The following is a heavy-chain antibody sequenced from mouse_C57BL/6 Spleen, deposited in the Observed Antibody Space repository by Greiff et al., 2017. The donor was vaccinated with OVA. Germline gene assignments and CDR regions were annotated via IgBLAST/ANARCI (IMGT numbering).Heavy chain of an antibody. CDR3: AKKELDYSTG. V-gene: IGHV1-9*01. D-gene: IGHD2-4*01. CDR2: ILPGSGST. Sequence: QFQLQQTEAEIIKHGDSEKHKEKGTGYNFTGYWIEWVKQRPGHGLEWIGEILPGSGSTNYNEKFKGKATFTADTSSNTAYMQLSSLTTEDSAIYYCAKKELDYSTGWGQGTTLTVSS. CDR1: GYNFTGYW. J-gene: IGHJ2*01.